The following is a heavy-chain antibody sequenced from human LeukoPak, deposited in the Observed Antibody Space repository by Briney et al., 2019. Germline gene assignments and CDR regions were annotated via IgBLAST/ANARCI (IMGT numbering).Heavy chain of an antibody. CDR1: GFTFSSYA. D-gene: IGHD4-17*01. CDR3: AKDLSGGTVTEDFGY. CDR2: ISGSGGST. Sequence: GGSLRLSCAASGFTFSSYAMSWVHQAPGKGLEWVSVISGSGGSTYYADSVRGRFTISRDNSKNTLYLQMNSLRVEDTAVYYCAKDLSGGTVTEDFGYWGQGTLVTVSS. V-gene: IGHV3-23*01. J-gene: IGHJ4*02.